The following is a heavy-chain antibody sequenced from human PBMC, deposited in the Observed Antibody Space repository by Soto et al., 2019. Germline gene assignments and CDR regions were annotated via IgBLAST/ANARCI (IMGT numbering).Heavy chain of an antibody. CDR2: ITPIYPTT. J-gene: IGHJ4*02. D-gene: IGHD5-18*01. Sequence: SVKVSCKASGGTFYTYTFSWVRQAPGQGLEWMGSITPIYPTTNYAEKFQGRLTVTADGSTSTAYMELSSLTSDDTAVYYCARIPRYSFPTSDDLDSWGQGTLVTVSS. V-gene: IGHV1-69*13. CDR1: GGTFYTYT. CDR3: ARIPRYSFPTSDDLDS.